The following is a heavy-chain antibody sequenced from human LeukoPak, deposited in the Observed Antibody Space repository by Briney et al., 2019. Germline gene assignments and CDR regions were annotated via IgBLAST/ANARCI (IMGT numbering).Heavy chain of an antibody. CDR2: ISAYNGNT. CDR1: GYTFTSYG. D-gene: IGHD3-10*01. V-gene: IGHV1-18*01. J-gene: IGHJ5*02. CDR3: ARVPLYGSGSYYKIDP. Sequence: GASVKVSCKASGYTFTSYGISWVRQAPGQGLEWMGWISAYNGNTNYAQKLQGRVTMTTDTSTSTAYMELRSLRSDDTAVYYCARVPLYGSGSYYKIDPWGQGTLVTVSS.